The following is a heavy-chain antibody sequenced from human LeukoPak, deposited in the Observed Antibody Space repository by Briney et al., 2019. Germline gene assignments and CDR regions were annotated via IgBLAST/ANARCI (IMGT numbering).Heavy chain of an antibody. J-gene: IGHJ3*02. CDR3: ARGSYSGSARGAFDI. V-gene: IGHV1-69*05. CDR2: IIPIFGTA. D-gene: IGHD1-26*01. Sequence: SVKVSCKASGGTFSSYAISGVGQAPGQGLEWMGGIIPIFGTANYAQKFQGRVTITTDESTSTAYMELSSLRSEDTAVYYCARGSYSGSARGAFDIWGQGTMVTVSS. CDR1: GGTFSSYA.